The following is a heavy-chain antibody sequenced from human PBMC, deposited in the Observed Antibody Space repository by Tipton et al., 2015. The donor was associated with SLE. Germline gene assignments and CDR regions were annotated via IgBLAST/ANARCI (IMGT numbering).Heavy chain of an antibody. V-gene: IGHV4-39*01. D-gene: IGHD1-1*01. CDR2: ISYTGNIS. CDR3: ARHAVSVTGTKGFDY. J-gene: IGHJ4*02. Sequence: TLSLTCTVSGGSISRSTYYWGWFRQPPGKGLEWIGSISYTGNISSYNPSLKSRFTISVDTSRNELSLELNSVTAADTAIYFCARHAVSVTGTKGFDYWGQGNPVTVSS. CDR1: GGSISRSTYY.